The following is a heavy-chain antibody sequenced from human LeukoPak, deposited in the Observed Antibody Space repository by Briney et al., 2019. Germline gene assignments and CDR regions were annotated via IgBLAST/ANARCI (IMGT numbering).Heavy chain of an antibody. D-gene: IGHD3-10*01. CDR3: AKGVYGSGSYYGMDV. Sequence: GGSLRLSCAASGFTFSGYAMSWVRQAPGKGLEWVSAISGSGGSTYYADSVKGRFTISRDNSKNTLYLQMSSLRAEDTAVYYCAKGVYGSGSYYGMDVWGKGTTVTVSS. V-gene: IGHV3-23*01. CDR1: GFTFSGYA. CDR2: ISGSGGST. J-gene: IGHJ6*04.